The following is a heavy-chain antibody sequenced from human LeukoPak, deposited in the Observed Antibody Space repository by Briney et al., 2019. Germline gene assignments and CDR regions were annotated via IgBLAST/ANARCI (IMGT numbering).Heavy chain of an antibody. CDR2: VNSDGSGT. D-gene: IGHD3-16*01. V-gene: IGHV3-74*01. Sequence: GGSLKLSCAASGFTFSRYSMHWVRQAPGKGLVWVSHVNSDGSGTDYADSVKGRFTISRDNAKNTLYLQMNSLRVEDTAVYYCVCLGLGGLSLDWGQGTLVTVSS. J-gene: IGHJ4*02. CDR1: GFTFSRYS. CDR3: VCLGLGGLSLD.